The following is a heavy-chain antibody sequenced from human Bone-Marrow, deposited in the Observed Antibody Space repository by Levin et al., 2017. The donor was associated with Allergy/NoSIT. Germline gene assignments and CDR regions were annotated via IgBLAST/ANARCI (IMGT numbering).Heavy chain of an antibody. V-gene: IGHV1-8*01. CDR2: MNPNSGNT. CDR3: ARGSMIVVVTPFDY. CDR1: GYTFTSYD. J-gene: IGHJ4*02. D-gene: IGHD3-22*01. Sequence: GASVKVSCKASGYTFTSYDINWVRQATGQGLEWMGWMNPNSGNTGYAQKFQGRVTMTRNTSISTAYMELSSLRSEDTAVYYCARGSMIVVVTPFDYWGQGTLVTVSS.